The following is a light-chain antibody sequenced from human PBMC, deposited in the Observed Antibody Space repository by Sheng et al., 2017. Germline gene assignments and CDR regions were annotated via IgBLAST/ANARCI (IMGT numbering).Light chain of an antibody. CDR2: GAS. V-gene: IGKV3-20*01. Sequence: EVVLTQSPGTLSLSPGERATLSCRASQTISSIYLAWYQQKPGQAPRLLIYGASTRATGIPDRFSGSGSETDFTLTVSRLEPEDFAVYYCQQFASAVSFGQGTRLEIK. CDR3: QQFASAVS. J-gene: IGKJ5*01. CDR1: QTISSIY.